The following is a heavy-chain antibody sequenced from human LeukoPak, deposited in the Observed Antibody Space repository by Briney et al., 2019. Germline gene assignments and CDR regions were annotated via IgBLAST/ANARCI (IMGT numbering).Heavy chain of an antibody. CDR3: ASLLNCSSTSCYHPSGQN. J-gene: IGHJ1*01. V-gene: IGHV4-34*01. Sequence: SETLSLTCAVYGGSFSGYYWSWIRQPPGKGLEWIGEINHSGSTNYNPSLKSRVTISVDTSKNQFSLKLSSVTAADTAVYYCASLLNCSSTSCYHPSGQNWGQGNLVTVSS. CDR1: GGSFSGYY. CDR2: INHSGST. D-gene: IGHD2-2*01.